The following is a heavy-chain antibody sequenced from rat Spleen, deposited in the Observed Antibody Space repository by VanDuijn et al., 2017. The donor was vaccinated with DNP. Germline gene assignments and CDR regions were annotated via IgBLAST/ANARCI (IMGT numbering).Heavy chain of an antibody. CDR2: MSSGGST. V-gene: IGHV2S12*01. Sequence: QVQLKESGPGLVQPSQTLSLTCTVSGFSLTNYHVHWVRQPPGKGLEWIAAMSSGGSTYYNSALKSRLSISRDTSKSQVFLEMNSLRTEDTSMYFCSIVDLGAPLDYWGQGVMVTVSS. J-gene: IGHJ2*01. D-gene: IGHD1-11*01. CDR3: SIVDLGAPLDY. CDR1: GFSLTNYH.